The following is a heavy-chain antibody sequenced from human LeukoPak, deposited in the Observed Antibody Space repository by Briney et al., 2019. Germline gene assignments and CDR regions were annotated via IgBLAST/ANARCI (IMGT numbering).Heavy chain of an antibody. CDR1: GFTFSSYA. Sequence: PGGSLRLSCAASGFTFSSYAMSWVRQAPGKGLEWVSAISGSGGSTYYADSVKGWFTISRDNSKNTLYLQMNSLRAEDTAVYYCAKDKLLWFGELWGFDYWGQGTLVTVSS. CDR2: ISGSGGST. J-gene: IGHJ4*02. D-gene: IGHD3-10*01. CDR3: AKDKLLWFGELWGFDY. V-gene: IGHV3-23*01.